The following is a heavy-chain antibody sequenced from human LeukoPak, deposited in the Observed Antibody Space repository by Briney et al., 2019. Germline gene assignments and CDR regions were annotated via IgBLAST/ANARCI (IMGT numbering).Heavy chain of an antibody. CDR3: ARLGYGSGAGDWFDP. D-gene: IGHD3-10*01. CDR1: GGSFSGYY. J-gene: IGHJ5*02. V-gene: IGHV4-34*01. Sequence: SETLSLTCAVYGGSFSGYYWSWIRQPPGKGLEWIGEINHSGSTNYNPSLKSRVTISVDRSKNQFSLKLSSVTAADTAVYYCARLGYGSGAGDWFDPWGQGTLVTVSS. CDR2: INHSGST.